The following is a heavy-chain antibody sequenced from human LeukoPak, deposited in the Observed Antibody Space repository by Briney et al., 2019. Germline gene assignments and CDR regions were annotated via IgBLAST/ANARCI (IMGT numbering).Heavy chain of an antibody. D-gene: IGHD3-3*01. CDR1: GYTFTNYG. CDR2: ISTYNANT. Sequence: ASVKVSCKASGYTFTNYGISWVRQAPGQGLEWMGWISTYNANTNYAQKLQGRVTMTTDTSTSTAYMELRSLRSDDTAVYYCARERITIFGTHGTYYYYGMDVWGQGTTVTVSS. CDR3: ARERITIFGTHGTYYYYGMDV. J-gene: IGHJ6*02. V-gene: IGHV1-18*01.